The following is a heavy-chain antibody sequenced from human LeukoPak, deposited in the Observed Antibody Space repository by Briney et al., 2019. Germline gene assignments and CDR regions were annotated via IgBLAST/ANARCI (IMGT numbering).Heavy chain of an antibody. J-gene: IGHJ4*02. CDR1: GYTFAGYY. V-gene: IGHV1-2*02. CDR3: ARKPFGRAPFDY. Sequence: ASVKVSCKASGYTFAGYYMHWVRQAPGQGLEWMGWINPNSGGTNYAQKFQGRVTMTRDTSISTAYMELSRLRSDDTAVYYCARKPFGRAPFDYWGQGTLVTVSS. CDR2: INPNSGGT. D-gene: IGHD3-3*01.